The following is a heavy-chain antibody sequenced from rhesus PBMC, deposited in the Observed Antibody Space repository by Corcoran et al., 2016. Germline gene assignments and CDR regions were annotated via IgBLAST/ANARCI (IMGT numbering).Heavy chain of an antibody. J-gene: IGHJ1*01. CDR1: GDSIRDSYR. CDR2: IYGSSTST. V-gene: IGHV4S10*01. Sequence: VQLQESGPGVVKPSETLSLTCAVSGDSIRDSYRWSWIRQPPGKGLEWIGYIYGSSTSTNYNPSLKSRVTISKDTSKNQFSLKLSSVTAADTAVYYCARGRYYSGSYYLEYFEFWGQGALVTVSA. D-gene: IGHD3-16*01. CDR3: ARGRYYSGSYYLEYFEF.